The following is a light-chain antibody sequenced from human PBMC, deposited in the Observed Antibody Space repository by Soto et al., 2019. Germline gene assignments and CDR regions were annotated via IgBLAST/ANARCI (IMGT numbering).Light chain of an antibody. CDR3: QQYNSYWT. Sequence: IEVTRSTSSVSACVWHRVTITVRASESISSWLAWYQQKPGKAPKLLIYDASSLESGVPSRFSGSGSGTEFTLTISSLQPDDFATYYCQQYNSYWTFGQGPNVDI. V-gene: IGKV1-5*01. CDR2: DAS. CDR1: ESISSW. J-gene: IGKJ1*01.